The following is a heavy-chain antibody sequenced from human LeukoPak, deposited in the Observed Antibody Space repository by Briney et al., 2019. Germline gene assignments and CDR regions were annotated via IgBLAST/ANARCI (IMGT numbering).Heavy chain of an antibody. Sequence: SETLSLTCTVSGGSISSSSYYWGWIRQPPGKGLEWIGSIYYSGSTYYNPSLKSRVTISVDTSKNQFSLKLSSVTAADTAVYYCARHRPRGYKQQYGNYYYYMDVWGKGTTVTISS. D-gene: IGHD5-12*01. CDR2: IYYSGST. J-gene: IGHJ6*03. CDR1: GGSISSSSYY. CDR3: ARHRPRGYKQQYGNYYYYMDV. V-gene: IGHV4-39*01.